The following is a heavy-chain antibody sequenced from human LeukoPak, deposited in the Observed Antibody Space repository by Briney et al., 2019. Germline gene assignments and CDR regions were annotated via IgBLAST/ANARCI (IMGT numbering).Heavy chain of an antibody. CDR2: ISWNSGSI. V-gene: IGHV3-9*01. CDR1: GFTFDDYA. D-gene: IGHD3-10*01. CDR3: AKGRFGELLPYYSDY. Sequence: GGSLRLSCAASGFTFDDYAMHWVRQAPGKGLEWVSGISWNSGSIGYADSVKGRFTISRDNAKNSLYLQMNSLRAEDTALYYCAKGRFGELLPYYSDYWGQGTLVTVSS. J-gene: IGHJ4*02.